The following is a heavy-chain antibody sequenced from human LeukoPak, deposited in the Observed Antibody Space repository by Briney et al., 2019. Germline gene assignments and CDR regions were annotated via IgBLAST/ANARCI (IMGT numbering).Heavy chain of an antibody. J-gene: IGHJ6*04. V-gene: IGHV3-30*02. D-gene: IGHD5/OR15-5a*01. CDR3: VEDMPSTCMSTIDV. CDR1: RFTFKSNG. CDR2: IWYDGSNF. Sequence: GGSLRLSCALSRFTFKSNGMNCGRQVPGKGLEWVAFIWYDGSNFQYPESVKGRFTISRDNSRNTLYLQMDSLRGDDTAVYYCVEDMPSTCMSTIDVWGKGTTVTVSS.